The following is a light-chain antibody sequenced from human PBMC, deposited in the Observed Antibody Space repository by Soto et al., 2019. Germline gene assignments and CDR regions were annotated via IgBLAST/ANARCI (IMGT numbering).Light chain of an antibody. V-gene: IGKV3-20*01. CDR3: HHYGSSQP. Sequence: EIVMTQSPATLSVSPGERATLSCRASQTVGSSFLAWFQHKPGQAPRLLIYGASTRATGIPDRFSGSGSGTDFTLTISRLDPEDFAVHHCHHYGSSQPFGQVTTVEI. CDR1: QTVGSSF. J-gene: IGKJ1*01. CDR2: GAS.